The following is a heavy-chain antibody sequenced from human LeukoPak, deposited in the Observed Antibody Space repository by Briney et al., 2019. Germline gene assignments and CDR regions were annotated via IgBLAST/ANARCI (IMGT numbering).Heavy chain of an antibody. Sequence: PSQTLSLTCIVSGVSISSGGYYWSWIRQLPGKGLEYIGCTYYSGSTYYNPSLKSRLAISVDTSKNQFSLKVGSVTAADTALYYCARVGRTTSSRWFDPWGQGTLVTVSS. D-gene: IGHD6-6*01. J-gene: IGHJ5*02. CDR3: ARVGRTTSSRWFDP. V-gene: IGHV4-31*03. CDR1: GVSISSGGYY. CDR2: TYYSGST.